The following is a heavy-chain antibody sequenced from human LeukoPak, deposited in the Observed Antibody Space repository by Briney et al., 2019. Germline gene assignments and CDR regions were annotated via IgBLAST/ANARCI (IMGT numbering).Heavy chain of an antibody. V-gene: IGHV3-7*01. D-gene: IGHD3-3*01. CDR1: GFTFSSYW. J-gene: IGHJ4*02. Sequence: GGSLRLSCAASGFTFSSYWMSWVRQAPGKGLEWVANIKQDGSEKYYVDSVKGRFTISRDNAKNSLYLQMNSLRAEDTAVYYCARETRNDYDFWSGYYTGIRFDYWGQGTLVTVSS. CDR2: IKQDGSEK. CDR3: ARETRNDYDFWSGYYTGIRFDY.